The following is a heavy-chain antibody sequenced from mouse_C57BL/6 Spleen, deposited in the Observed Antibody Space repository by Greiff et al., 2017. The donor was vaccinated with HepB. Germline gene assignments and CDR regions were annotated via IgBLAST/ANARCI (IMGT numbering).Heavy chain of an antibody. CDR2: IYPGDGDT. CDR1: GYAFSSSW. CDR3: ARRDGSSYGWFAY. V-gene: IGHV1-82*01. J-gene: IGHJ3*01. D-gene: IGHD1-1*01. Sequence: VQLQQSGPELVKPGASVKISCKASGYAFSSSWMNWVKQRPGKGLEWIGRIYPGDGDTNYNGKFKGKATLTADKSSSTAYMQLSSLTSEDSAVYFCARRDGSSYGWFAYWGQGTLVTVSA.